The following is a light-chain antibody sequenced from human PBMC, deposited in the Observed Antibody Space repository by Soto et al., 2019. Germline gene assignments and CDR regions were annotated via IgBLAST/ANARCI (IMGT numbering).Light chain of an antibody. V-gene: IGKV1-39*01. CDR2: AAS. CDR1: QSIGNY. CDR3: QQSYHTLPLT. Sequence: DIQMTQSPSSLSASVGDRVTITCRASQSIGNYVNWYQQRLGKAPNLLIYAASSLQSGVPSRFSGSGSGRDFTLTISSLHPEDFATYYCQQSYHTLPLTFGGGTKVEI. J-gene: IGKJ4*01.